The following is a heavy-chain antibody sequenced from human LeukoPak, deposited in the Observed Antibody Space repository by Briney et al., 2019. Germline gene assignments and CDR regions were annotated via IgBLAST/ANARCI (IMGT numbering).Heavy chain of an antibody. CDR1: EFRFDAYV. Sequence: QPGGSLRLSCAASEFRFDAYVMHWVRRTPRKGLEWVSLISGDGSDTYYVDSVKGRFTIARDNSKGSLYLDMKNLRIEDSAVYYCAKDIGWGLSYYFDSWGPGTLVTVS. D-gene: IGHD2/OR15-2a*01. CDR3: AKDIGWGLSYYFDS. J-gene: IGHJ4*02. CDR2: ISGDGSDT. V-gene: IGHV3-43*02.